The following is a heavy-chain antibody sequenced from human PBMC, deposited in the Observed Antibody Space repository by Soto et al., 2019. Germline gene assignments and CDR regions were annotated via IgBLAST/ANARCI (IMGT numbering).Heavy chain of an antibody. CDR1: GASISGFY. CDR3: VRYGTKTLRDWFDP. J-gene: IGHJ5*02. CDR2: IYATGTT. Sequence: SEPLSLTCTVSGASISGFYWSWIRKSAGKGLEWIGRIYATGTTDYNPSLKSRVMMSVDTSKKQFSLKLRSVTAADTAVYYCVRYGTKTLRDWFDPWGQGISVTVSS. V-gene: IGHV4-4*07. D-gene: IGHD1-1*01.